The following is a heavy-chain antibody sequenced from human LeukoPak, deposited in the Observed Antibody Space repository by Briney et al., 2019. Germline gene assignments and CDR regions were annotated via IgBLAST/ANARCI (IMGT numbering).Heavy chain of an antibody. J-gene: IGHJ6*03. CDR1: GFTFSNYW. D-gene: IGHD3-22*01. V-gene: IGHV3-7*01. CDR3: ARDMENYYDSSGYARYRYYYYMDV. CDR2: IKQDGSEK. Sequence: GGSLRLSCAASGFTFSNYWMSWVRQAPGKGLEWVANIKQDGSEKYYVDSVKGRFTISRDNDKNSLYLQMNSLRAEDTAVYYCARDMENYYDSSGYARYRYYYYMDVWGKGTTVTVSS.